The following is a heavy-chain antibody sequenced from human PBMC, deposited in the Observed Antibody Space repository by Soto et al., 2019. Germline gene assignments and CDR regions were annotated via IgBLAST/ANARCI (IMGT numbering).Heavy chain of an antibody. Sequence: EVQLLESGGGLVQPGGSLRLSCAASGFTFSSYAMSWVRQAPGKGLEWVSAISGSGGSTYYADSVKGRFTISRDNSKNTLYIQMNSLRAEDTAVYYCAKDYSSYYYDSSGYPEYFQHWGQGTLVTVSS. CDR1: GFTFSSYA. V-gene: IGHV3-23*01. CDR3: AKDYSSYYYDSSGYPEYFQH. D-gene: IGHD3-22*01. CDR2: ISGSGGST. J-gene: IGHJ1*01.